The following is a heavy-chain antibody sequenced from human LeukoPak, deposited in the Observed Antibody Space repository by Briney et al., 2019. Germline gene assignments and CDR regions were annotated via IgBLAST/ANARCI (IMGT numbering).Heavy chain of an antibody. CDR2: INHSGST. D-gene: IGHD3-9*01. Sequence: SETLSLTCAVYGGSFSGCYWSWIRQPPGKGLEWIGEINHSGSTNYNPSLKSRVTISVDTSKNQFSLKLSSVAAADTAVYYCARRSKRYFDWLSGRNAFDIWGQGTMVTVSS. CDR1: GGSFSGCY. CDR3: ARRSKRYFDWLSGRNAFDI. V-gene: IGHV4-34*01. J-gene: IGHJ3*02.